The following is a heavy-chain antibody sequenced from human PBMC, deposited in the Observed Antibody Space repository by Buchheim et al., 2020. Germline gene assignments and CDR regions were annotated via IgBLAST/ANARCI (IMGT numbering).Heavy chain of an antibody. V-gene: IGHV3-48*03. Sequence: EVQLVESGGGLVQPGGSLRLSCAASGFTFSSYEMNWVRQAPGKGLEWVSYISSSGSTIYYADSVKGRFTISRDNAKHSLYLQMNSLRAEDTAVYYCAREGSSGWYGNYFDYWGQETL. CDR3: AREGSSGWYGNYFDY. J-gene: IGHJ4*02. D-gene: IGHD6-19*01. CDR2: ISSSGSTI. CDR1: GFTFSSYE.